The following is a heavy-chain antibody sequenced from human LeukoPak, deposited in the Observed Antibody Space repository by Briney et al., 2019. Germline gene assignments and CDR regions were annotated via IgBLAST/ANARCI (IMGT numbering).Heavy chain of an antibody. V-gene: IGHV3-43D*03. J-gene: IGHJ6*03. CDR2: ISWDGGST. CDR1: GFTFDDYA. CDR3: AKEWEPSGYYYYYMDV. D-gene: IGHD1-26*01. Sequence: GGSLRLSCAASGFTFDDYAMHWVRQAPGKGLEWVSLISWDGGSTYYADSVKGRFTISRDNSKNSLYLQMSSLRAEDTALYYCAKEWEPSGYYYYYMDVWGKGTTVTVSS.